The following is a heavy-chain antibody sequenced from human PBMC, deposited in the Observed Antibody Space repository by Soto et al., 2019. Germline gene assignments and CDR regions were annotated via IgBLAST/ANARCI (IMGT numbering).Heavy chain of an antibody. Sequence: ASVKVSCKASGYTFTDYFVHWVRLAPGQGLEWMGWVNPDTGVATFPQKFQGRVSVTRDASINTDYMELTHLTSEDTGIYYCARDPIRGGVPYFFDFWGRGTQVTVSS. CDR3: ARDPIRGGVPYFFDF. V-gene: IGHV1-2*02. D-gene: IGHD3-16*01. CDR1: GYTFTDYF. CDR2: VNPDTGVA. J-gene: IGHJ4*02.